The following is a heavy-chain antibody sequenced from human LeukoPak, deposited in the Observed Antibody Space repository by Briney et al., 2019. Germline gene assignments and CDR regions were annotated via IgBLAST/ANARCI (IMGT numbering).Heavy chain of an antibody. CDR1: GFAFSNQA. Sequence: SGGSLRLSCAASGFAFSNQAMGWVRQAPGKGLEWVSVISDSGDTTYYADSGKGRFTISRDNSKNTLYLQMNSLRAEDTAIYYCAKDARRSDGWYFFDHWGQGALVTVSS. J-gene: IGHJ4*02. CDR2: ISDSGDTT. D-gene: IGHD6-19*01. V-gene: IGHV3-23*01. CDR3: AKDARRSDGWYFFDH.